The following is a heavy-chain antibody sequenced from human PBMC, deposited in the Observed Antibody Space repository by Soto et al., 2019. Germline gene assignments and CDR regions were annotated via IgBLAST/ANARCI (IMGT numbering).Heavy chain of an antibody. CDR3: ARPPMGALTPFDY. CDR2: IYYSGST. CDR1: GGSISSGGYY. V-gene: IGHV4-31*03. Sequence: SETLSLTCTVSGGSISSGGYYWSWIRQHPGKGLEWIGYIYYSGSTYYNPSLKSRVTISVDTSKNQFSLKLSSVTAADTAVYYCARPPMGALTPFDYWGQGTLVTRLL. J-gene: IGHJ4*02. D-gene: IGHD3-16*01.